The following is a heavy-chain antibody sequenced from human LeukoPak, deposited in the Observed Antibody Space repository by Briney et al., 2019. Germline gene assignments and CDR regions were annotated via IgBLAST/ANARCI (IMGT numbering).Heavy chain of an antibody. Sequence: GGSLRLSCAASGFTVSSNYMSWVRQAPGKGLEWVSVIYSGGSTHYADSVKGRFTISRDNFKNTLYLQMNSLRAEDTAVYYCARIPYSSGWYRTYYFDYWGQGTLVTVSS. D-gene: IGHD6-19*01. CDR2: IYSGGST. V-gene: IGHV3-53*01. CDR3: ARIPYSSGWYRTYYFDY. CDR1: GFTVSSNY. J-gene: IGHJ4*02.